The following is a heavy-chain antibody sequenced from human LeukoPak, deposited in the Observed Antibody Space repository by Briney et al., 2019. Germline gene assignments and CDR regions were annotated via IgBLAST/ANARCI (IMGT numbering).Heavy chain of an antibody. V-gene: IGHV4-38-2*02. CDR2: FFLKGST. CDR1: GYSITSAYY. CDR3: ARDSGSYSPYWYFDL. D-gene: IGHD1-26*01. J-gene: IGHJ2*01. Sequence: SETLSLTCTVSGYSITSAYYWGWIRQPPGKGLEWIGSFFLKGSTYYNPSLKSRVTISVDTSKNQFSLKLSSVTAADTAVYYCARDSGSYSPYWYFDLWGRGTLVTVSS.